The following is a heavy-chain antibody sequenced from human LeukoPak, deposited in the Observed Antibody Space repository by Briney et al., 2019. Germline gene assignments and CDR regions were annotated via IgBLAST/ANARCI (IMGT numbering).Heavy chain of an antibody. Sequence: PGGSLRLSCAASGFNFSTYWMTWVRQAPGKGLEWVSSISSSRSYIFYADSVKGRFTVSRDNAKNSLYLQMNSLRAEDTAIYYCARDYQYGYSTNWYHLAQIDYWGQGTLVTVSS. V-gene: IGHV3-21*01. CDR3: ARDYQYGYSTNWYHLAQIDY. J-gene: IGHJ4*02. D-gene: IGHD2/OR15-2a*01. CDR2: ISSSRSYI. CDR1: GFNFSTYW.